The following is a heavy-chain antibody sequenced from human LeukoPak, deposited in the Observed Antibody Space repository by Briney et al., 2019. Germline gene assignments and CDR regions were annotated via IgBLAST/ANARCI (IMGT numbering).Heavy chain of an antibody. CDR3: AKSWSGYYHYYMDV. CDR2: IRNDGTNK. Sequence: GGSLRLSCATSGFTFSTYAMHWVRQAPGKGLEWVASIRNDGTNKNHVDSVKGRFTISRDNSKNTLFLQMDSLRPEDTAIYYCAKSWSGYYHYYMDVWGKGTTVAVSS. J-gene: IGHJ6*03. V-gene: IGHV3-30*02. CDR1: GFTFSTYA. D-gene: IGHD3-3*01.